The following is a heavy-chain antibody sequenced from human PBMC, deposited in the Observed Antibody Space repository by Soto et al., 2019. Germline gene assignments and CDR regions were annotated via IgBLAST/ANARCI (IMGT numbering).Heavy chain of an antibody. J-gene: IGHJ5*02. D-gene: IGHD2-2*01. CDR1: GGSISVYY. Sequence: SETLSLTCAVSGGSISVYYWSWIRQPPGQALEWIGYIYDSGSPYYNPSLRSRVIISADTSKNQISLKLTSVTAADTAVYYCARGRVVVPAAVMFNCLDPWGQGALVTVSS. CDR2: IYDSGSP. CDR3: ARGRVVVPAAVMFNCLDP. V-gene: IGHV4-59*12.